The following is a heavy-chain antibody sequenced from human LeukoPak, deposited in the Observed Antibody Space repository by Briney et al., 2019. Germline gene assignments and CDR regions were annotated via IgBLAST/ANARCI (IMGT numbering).Heavy chain of an antibody. D-gene: IGHD2-2*01. Sequence: GGSLRLSRAASGFTFSTYWMSWVRQAPGKGLEWVANIKQDGSEKYYVDSVKGRFTISRDNAKNSLYLQMNSLRAEDTAVYYCVRDDTTSCFDYWGQGTLVTVSS. CDR3: VRDDTTSCFDY. CDR2: IKQDGSEK. CDR1: GFTFSTYW. J-gene: IGHJ4*02. V-gene: IGHV3-7*05.